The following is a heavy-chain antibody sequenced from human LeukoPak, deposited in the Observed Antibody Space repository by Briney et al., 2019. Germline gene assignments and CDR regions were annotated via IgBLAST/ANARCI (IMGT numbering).Heavy chain of an antibody. V-gene: IGHV3-48*03. CDR3: ASSQLGKNWFDP. CDR1: GFTFSSYE. D-gene: IGHD1-1*01. Sequence: PGGSLRLSCAASGFTFSSYEMNWVRQAPGKGLEWVSYISSSGSTIYYADSVKGRFTISRDNAKNSLYLQMNSLRAEDTAVYYCASSQLGKNWFDPWGQGTLVTVSS. J-gene: IGHJ5*02. CDR2: ISSSGSTI.